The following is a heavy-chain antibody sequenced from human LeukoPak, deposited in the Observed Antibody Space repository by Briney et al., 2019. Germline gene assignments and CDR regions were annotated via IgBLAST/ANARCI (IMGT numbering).Heavy chain of an antibody. D-gene: IGHD5-24*01. CDR1: GFTFSSYG. Sequence: PGTSLRLSCAASGFTFSSYGMHWVRQAPGKGLEWVATIFYDGSNKYYADSVKGRFTISRDNSKNTLYLQMNSLRAEDTAVYYCAKYGGEMASTWYYYYYGMDVWGQGTTVTVSS. V-gene: IGHV3-33*06. CDR2: IFYDGSNK. CDR3: AKYGGEMASTWYYYYYGMDV. J-gene: IGHJ6*02.